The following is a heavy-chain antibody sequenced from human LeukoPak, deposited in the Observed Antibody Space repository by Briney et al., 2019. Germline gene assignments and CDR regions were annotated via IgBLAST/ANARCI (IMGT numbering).Heavy chain of an antibody. D-gene: IGHD5-12*01. Sequence: PSETLSLTCTVSGGSISSGTYYWTWIRQPAGKGLEWIGRIYSSGSTSYNPSLKSRVTISVDTSKNQFSLKLSSVTAADTAVYYCARGDPVVPTGYWGQGTLVTVSS. CDR2: IYSSGST. J-gene: IGHJ4*02. V-gene: IGHV4-61*10. CDR1: GGSISSGTYY. CDR3: ARGDPVVPTGY.